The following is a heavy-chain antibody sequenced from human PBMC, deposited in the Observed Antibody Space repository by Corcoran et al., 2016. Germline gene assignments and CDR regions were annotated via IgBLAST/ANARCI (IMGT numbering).Heavy chain of an antibody. V-gene: IGHV4-34*01. D-gene: IGHD2-2*01. CDR1: DGSFSGYY. CDR3: ARGKRNAVPAGDAFDI. Sequence: QVQLQQWGAGLLKPSETLSLTCAVYDGSFSGYYWSWIRPPPGKGLGWIGEINHSGSTNYNPSLKSRVTIAVDTSKNQFSLKLSSVSASDTAVYYCARGKRNAVPAGDAFDIWGQGTMVTVSS. J-gene: IGHJ3*02. CDR2: INHSGST.